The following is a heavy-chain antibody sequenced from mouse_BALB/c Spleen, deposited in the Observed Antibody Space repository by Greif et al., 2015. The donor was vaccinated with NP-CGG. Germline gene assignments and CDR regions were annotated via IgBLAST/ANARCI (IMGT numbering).Heavy chain of an antibody. CDR3: ARLLRLRGYFDY. J-gene: IGHJ2*01. V-gene: IGHV1-87*01. CDR1: GYTFTSYW. CDR2: VYPGDGDT. Sequence: QVQLQQSGAELARPGASVKLSCKASGYTFTSYWMQWVKQRPGQGLEWIGAVYPGDGDTRYTQKFKGKATLTADKSSSTAYMQLSSLASEDSAVYYCARLLRLRGYFDYWGQGTTLTVSS. D-gene: IGHD1-2*01.